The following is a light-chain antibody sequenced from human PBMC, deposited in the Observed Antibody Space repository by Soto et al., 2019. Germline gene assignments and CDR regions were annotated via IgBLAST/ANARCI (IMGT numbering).Light chain of an antibody. CDR2: DNN. Sequence: QSVLTQPPSVSAAPGQRVTISRFGSGSNIGNNFVSWYQQFPGTSPKLLIYDNNKRPSGIPGRFSGSKSGTSATLDITGLQTGDEADYYCGTWDNSLDAYVFGAGTKLTVL. V-gene: IGLV1-51*01. CDR1: GSNIGNNF. CDR3: GTWDNSLDAYV. J-gene: IGLJ1*01.